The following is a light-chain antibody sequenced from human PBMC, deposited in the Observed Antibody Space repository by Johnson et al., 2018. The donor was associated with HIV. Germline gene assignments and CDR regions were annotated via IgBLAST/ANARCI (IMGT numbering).Light chain of an antibody. CDR1: SSNIGNNY. CDR3: GIWNASLSPLYV. Sequence: QSVLTQPPSVSAAPGQKVTISCSGSSSNIGNNYVSWYQQLPGTAPKLLIYDNNKRPSGIPDRFSGSKSGATATLGITGLQTGAEADYYCGIWNASLSPLYVFGSGTTITV. V-gene: IGLV1-51*01. CDR2: DNN. J-gene: IGLJ1*01.